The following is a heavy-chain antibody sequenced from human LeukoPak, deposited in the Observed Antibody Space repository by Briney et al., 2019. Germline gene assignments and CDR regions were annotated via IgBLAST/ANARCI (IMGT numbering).Heavy chain of an antibody. D-gene: IGHD6-19*01. CDR1: GGSISSYY. Sequence: PSETLSLTCTVSGGSISSYYWSWIRQPPGKGLEWIGYIYYSGSTNYNPSLKSRVTISVDTSKNQFSLKLSSVTAADTAVYYCARASGGSGWYYFDYWGQGTLVTVSS. J-gene: IGHJ4*02. CDR3: ARASGGSGWYYFDY. CDR2: IYYSGST. V-gene: IGHV4-59*01.